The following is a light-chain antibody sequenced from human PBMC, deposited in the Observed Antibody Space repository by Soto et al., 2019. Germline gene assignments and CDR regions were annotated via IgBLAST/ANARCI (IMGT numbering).Light chain of an antibody. J-gene: IGKJ3*01. V-gene: IGKV3-20*01. CDR1: QSVSSRY. CDR2: GAS. CDR3: QQYCSSPLFT. Sequence: EFVLTQSPATLSLSPGERATLSCRASQSVSSRYLAWYQQKPGQAPRLLIYGASSRATGIPDRFSGSGSGTDFTLTISRLEPEDFAGYYCQQYCSSPLFTFGPGTKVDVK.